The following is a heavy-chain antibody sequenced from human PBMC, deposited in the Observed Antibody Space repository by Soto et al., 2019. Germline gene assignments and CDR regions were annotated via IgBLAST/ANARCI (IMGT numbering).Heavy chain of an antibody. D-gene: IGHD1-1*01. J-gene: IGHJ4*02. CDR3: ASGHDAYKVRY. Sequence: PSETLSLTCTVSGGSISSSSYYWGWIRQPPGKGLEWIGNIYYSGSTYYNPSLKSRPTISIDTSENQFSLKLTSVTAADTAVYFCASGHDAYKVRYWGQGTLVTVSS. V-gene: IGHV4-39*07. CDR1: GGSISSSSYY. CDR2: IYYSGST.